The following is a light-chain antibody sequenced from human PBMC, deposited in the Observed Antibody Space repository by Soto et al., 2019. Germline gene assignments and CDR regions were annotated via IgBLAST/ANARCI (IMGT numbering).Light chain of an antibody. Sequence: EVILTQFPATLSMSPGESATLSCRASENIRTSLACYQHRPRQPPRLLIYDAFDRATGIPPRFSGGGSGTDFTLTISGLEPEDFAVYYCQQRASWPPFTFGGGTKVEIK. V-gene: IGKV3-11*01. CDR1: ENIRTS. CDR2: DAF. J-gene: IGKJ4*01. CDR3: QQRASWPPFT.